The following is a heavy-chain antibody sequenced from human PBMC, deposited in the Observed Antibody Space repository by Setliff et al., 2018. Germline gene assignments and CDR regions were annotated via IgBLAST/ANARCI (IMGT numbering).Heavy chain of an antibody. J-gene: IGHJ4*02. CDR2: IYYSGDT. Sequence: SETLSLTCTVSGGSMITNDYFWGWIRQPPGTGLEWIGSIYYSGDTYYNPSLKSRATVSVDTSKSQFSLRLNSVTAADTAVYYCARTGTYRYFDYWGRGTLVTVSS. CDR1: GGSMITNDYF. V-gene: IGHV4-39*01. D-gene: IGHD1-1*01. CDR3: ARTGTYRYFDY.